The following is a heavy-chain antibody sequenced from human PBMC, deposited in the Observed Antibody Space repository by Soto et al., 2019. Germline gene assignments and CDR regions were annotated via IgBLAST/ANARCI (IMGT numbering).Heavy chain of an antibody. CDR2: VGWSGSST. D-gene: IGHD3-10*01. CDR1: GFTFNNYA. V-gene: IGHV3-23*01. Sequence: EVQLLESGGGLVQPGGSLRLSCAASGFTFNNYAMSWVRRAPGKGLEWVSTVGWSGSSTYYADSVKGRFTISRDNSKNTLYLQISRLRAEETSVYYWAKKYHYDSVTYLYHFDYWGQGTLVIVSS. J-gene: IGHJ4*02. CDR3: AKKYHYDSVTYLYHFDY.